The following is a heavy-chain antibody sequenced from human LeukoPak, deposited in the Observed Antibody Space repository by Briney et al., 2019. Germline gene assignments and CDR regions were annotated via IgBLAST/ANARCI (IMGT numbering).Heavy chain of an antibody. D-gene: IGHD6-19*01. CDR3: ARAGWYFPYYYGMDV. CDR2: ISYDGSNK. Sequence: PGGSLRLSCAASGFTFSSYAMHWVRQAPGKGLEWVAVISYDGSNKYYADSVKGRFTISRDNSKNTLYLQMNSLRAEDTAVYYCARAGWYFPYYYGMDVWGQGTTVTVSS. V-gene: IGHV3-30-3*01. CDR1: GFTFSSYA. J-gene: IGHJ6*02.